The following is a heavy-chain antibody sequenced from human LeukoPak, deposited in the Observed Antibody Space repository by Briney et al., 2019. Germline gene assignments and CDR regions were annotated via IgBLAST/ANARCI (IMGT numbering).Heavy chain of an antibody. Sequence: GGSLRLSCAASGFTFSGYAMSWVRQAPGKGLEWVSAISGSGGSTSYADSVEGRFTISRDNSKNTLYLRMNSLRAEDTAVYYCAKGQNSYQLLCSFDYWGQGTLVTVSS. D-gene: IGHD2-2*01. CDR3: AKGQNSYQLLCSFDY. V-gene: IGHV3-23*01. CDR1: GFTFSGYA. J-gene: IGHJ4*02. CDR2: ISGSGGST.